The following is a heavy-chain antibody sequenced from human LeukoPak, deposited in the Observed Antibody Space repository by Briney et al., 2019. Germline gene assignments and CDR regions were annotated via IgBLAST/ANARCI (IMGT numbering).Heavy chain of an antibody. CDR2: IYTNWTT. V-gene: IGHV4-4*07. Sequence: SETLSLTCAVSGGSISGHYWSWIRQPAGKGLEWIGRIYTNWTTYYSPSLKSRVTMSVDTSKSQFSLKLSSVTAADTAVYYCAREQWLAFDYWGQGTLVTVSS. D-gene: IGHD6-19*01. CDR1: GGSISGHY. CDR3: AREQWLAFDY. J-gene: IGHJ4*02.